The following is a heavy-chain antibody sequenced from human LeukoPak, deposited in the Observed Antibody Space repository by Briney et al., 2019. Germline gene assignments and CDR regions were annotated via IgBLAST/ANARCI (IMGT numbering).Heavy chain of an antibody. CDR3: AKGGGYLDY. CDR1: GFKLSSYM. CDR2: ISSTGSYI. D-gene: IGHD5-12*01. V-gene: IGHV3-21*04. Sequence: GGSLRLSCAASGFKLSSYMLNWVRQAPGKGLEWVSSISSTGSYIYYADSVKGRFTVSRDNSKNTLYLQMNSLRADDTAVYYCAKGGGYLDYWGQGNLVTVSS. J-gene: IGHJ4*02.